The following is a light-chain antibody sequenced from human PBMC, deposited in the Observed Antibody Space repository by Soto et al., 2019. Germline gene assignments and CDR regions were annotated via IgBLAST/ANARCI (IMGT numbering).Light chain of an antibody. Sequence: EIVFTQSPGTLSLSPGERATLSCRASQSVCSSYLAWYQQKPGQAPRLLIYGASSRATGIPDRFSGSGSGTDFTLTISXLEPEDFAVYYCQQYVNSRTFGQGTKVDIK. CDR3: QQYVNSRT. CDR2: GAS. CDR1: QSVCSSY. J-gene: IGKJ1*01. V-gene: IGKV3-20*01.